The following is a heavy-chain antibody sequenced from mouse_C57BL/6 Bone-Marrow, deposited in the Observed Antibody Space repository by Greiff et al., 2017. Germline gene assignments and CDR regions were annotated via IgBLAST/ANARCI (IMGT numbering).Heavy chain of an antibody. CDR2: IRLKSDNYAT. D-gene: IGHD1-1*01. V-gene: IGHV6-3*01. Sequence: HLVESGGGLVQPGGSMKLSCVASGFTFSNSWMNWVRQSLEKGLEWVAQIRLKSDNYATHYAESVKGRFTNSRDDSKSSVYLQMNNLRAENTGIYYCASFITTVVNYFDYWGQGTTLTVSS. J-gene: IGHJ2*01. CDR3: ASFITTVVNYFDY. CDR1: GFTFSNSW.